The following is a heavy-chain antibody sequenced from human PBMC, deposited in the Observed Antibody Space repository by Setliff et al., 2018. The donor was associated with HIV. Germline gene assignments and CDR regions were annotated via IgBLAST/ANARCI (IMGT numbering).Heavy chain of an antibody. CDR3: ARTDYDSGKSVLDS. CDR1: GFTFSKSA. J-gene: IGHJ5*01. V-gene: IGHV1-3*01. D-gene: IGHD3-10*01. Sequence: ASVKVSCKASGFTFSKSAIHWVRQAPGQRLELMAWINAANGHAKYSQKFQGRVTITRDTSATIAYMGLSSLTSEDTALYFCARTDYDSGKSVLDSWGQGTLVTVSS. CDR2: INAANGHA.